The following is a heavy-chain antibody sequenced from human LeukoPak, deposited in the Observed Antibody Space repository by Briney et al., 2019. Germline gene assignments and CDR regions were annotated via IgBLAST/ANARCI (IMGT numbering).Heavy chain of an antibody. Sequence: SETLSLTCTVSGGSISSYYWSWIRQPPGKGLEWIGYIYYSGYTNYNPSLKSRVTISVDTSKNQFSLKLSSVTAADTAVYYCAGRAGFNGYSSGWYEAWGQGTLVTVSS. CDR3: AGRAGFNGYSSGWYEA. D-gene: IGHD6-19*01. CDR2: IYYSGYT. J-gene: IGHJ5*02. CDR1: GGSISSYY. V-gene: IGHV4-59*08.